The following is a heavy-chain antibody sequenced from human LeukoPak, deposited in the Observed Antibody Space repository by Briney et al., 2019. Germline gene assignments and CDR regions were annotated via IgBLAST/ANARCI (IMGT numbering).Heavy chain of an antibody. CDR2: IYYSGST. CDR3: ARQETTMVRHYYYGMDV. Sequence: RASETLSLTCTVSGGSISSYYWTWIRQPPGKGLEWIGYIYYSGSTNYNPSLKSRVTISVDTSKNQFSLKLSSVTAADTAVYYCARQETTMVRHYYYGMDVWGQGTTVTVSS. V-gene: IGHV4-59*08. J-gene: IGHJ6*02. D-gene: IGHD3-10*01. CDR1: GGSISSYY.